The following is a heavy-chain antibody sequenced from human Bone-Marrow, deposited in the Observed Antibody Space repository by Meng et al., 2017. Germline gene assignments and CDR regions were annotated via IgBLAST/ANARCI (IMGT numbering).Heavy chain of an antibody. Sequence: QGQLQQWGPGLLKPSETLSLTCAVYGGSFSGYYWSWIRQPPGQGLEWIGEINHSGSTNYTPSLKSRVTISVDTSKNQFSLKLSSVTAADTAVYYCAREDRYYYDSRIDYWGQGTLVTVSS. V-gene: IGHV4-34*01. CDR3: AREDRYYYDSRIDY. J-gene: IGHJ4*02. CDR1: GGSFSGYY. D-gene: IGHD3-22*01. CDR2: INHSGST.